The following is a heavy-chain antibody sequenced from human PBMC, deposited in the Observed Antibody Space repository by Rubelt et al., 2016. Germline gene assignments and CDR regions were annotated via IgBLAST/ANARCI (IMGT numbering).Heavy chain of an antibody. CDR3: ARARWDVGGNYGDS. V-gene: IGHV3-23*04. J-gene: IGHJ4*02. CDR1: GFSFSTYA. CDR2: ISGTGGST. Sequence: EFELVESGGGFLQPGGSLRISCAASGFSFSTYAMSWVRQAPGKGLEWVSAISGTGGSTYYADSVKRRFTISRDNAKNSKYLQRDGLRGEETAFYNCARARWDVGGNYGDSWGQGTLVTVSS. D-gene: IGHD4-23*01.